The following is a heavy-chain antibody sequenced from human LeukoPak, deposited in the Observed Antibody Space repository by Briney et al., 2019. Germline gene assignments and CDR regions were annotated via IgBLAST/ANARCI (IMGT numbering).Heavy chain of an antibody. CDR3: ARHDYYGAFDI. CDR2: IYYSGST. Sequence: NSSETLSLTCTVSGGSISSYYWSWIRQPPGKGLEWIGYIYYSGSTNYNPSLKSRVTISVDTSKNQFSRKLSSVTAADTAVYYCARHDYYGAFDIWGQGTMVTVSS. J-gene: IGHJ3*02. CDR1: GGSISSYY. V-gene: IGHV4-59*01. D-gene: IGHD3-10*01.